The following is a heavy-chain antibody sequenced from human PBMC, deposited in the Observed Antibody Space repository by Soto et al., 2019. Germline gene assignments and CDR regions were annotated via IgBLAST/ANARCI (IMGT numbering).Heavy chain of an antibody. D-gene: IGHD3-9*01. CDR2: ISSSGST. CDR3: ARRNWFSFAY. V-gene: IGHV4-39*01. CDR1: GGSISSSSYY. Sequence: QLQLQESGPGLVKPSETLSLTCTVSGGSISSSSYYWGWIRQPPGKGLEWIGSISSSGSTYYKPSLKSRVAMSVATSKNQFPIKLTSVTAADTAVYYCARRNWFSFAYWGQGTLVTVSS. J-gene: IGHJ4*02.